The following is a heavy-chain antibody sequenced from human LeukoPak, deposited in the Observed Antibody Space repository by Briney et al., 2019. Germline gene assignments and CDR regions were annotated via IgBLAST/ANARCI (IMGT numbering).Heavy chain of an antibody. Sequence: SETLSLTCTVSGGSISTHYWSWVRQPPGKDLQWIGYIYYSGNTNYNPSLKSRVTISVDTSKNQFSLSLSSVTAADTAVYYCARSVGPKAVAGRGRLYYYYGMDVWGQGTTVTVSS. V-gene: IGHV4-59*11. CDR3: ARSVGPKAVAGRGRLYYYYGMDV. J-gene: IGHJ6*02. CDR2: IYYSGNT. CDR1: GGSISTHY. D-gene: IGHD6-19*01.